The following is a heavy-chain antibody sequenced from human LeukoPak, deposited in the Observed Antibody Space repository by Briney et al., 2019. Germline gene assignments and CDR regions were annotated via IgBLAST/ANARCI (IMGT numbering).Heavy chain of an antibody. CDR1: GYTLTELS. J-gene: IGHJ5*02. CDR2: IIPIFGTA. Sequence: SVKVSCKVSGYTLTELSMHWVRQAPGKGLEWMGGIIPIFGTANYAQKFQGRVTITADESTSTAYMELSSLRAEDTAVYYCAKGRHSSSWYEGDWFDPWGQGTLVTVSS. CDR3: AKGRHSSSWYEGDWFDP. D-gene: IGHD6-13*01. V-gene: IGHV1-69*13.